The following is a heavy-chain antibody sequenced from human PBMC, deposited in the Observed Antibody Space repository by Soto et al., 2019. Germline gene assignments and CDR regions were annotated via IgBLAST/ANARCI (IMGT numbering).Heavy chain of an antibody. D-gene: IGHD2-15*01. J-gene: IGHJ6*02. CDR2: IYWDDDK. CDR1: GFSLSTSGVG. Sequence: QITLKESGPPLVKPTQTLTLTCTFSGFSLSTSGVGVAWIRQPPGKALEWLALIYWDDDKRYRPSLESRLTLTKDTSKNQVVLTMTNMHSVDTATYYCAYLPCSGGSCYWFSFSGMDVWGQGTTVTVSS. V-gene: IGHV2-5*02. CDR3: AYLPCSGGSCYWFSFSGMDV.